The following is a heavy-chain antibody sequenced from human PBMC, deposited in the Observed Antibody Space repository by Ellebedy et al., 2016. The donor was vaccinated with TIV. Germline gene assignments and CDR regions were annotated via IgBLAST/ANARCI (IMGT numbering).Heavy chain of an antibody. V-gene: IGHV3-30*02. CDR2: IQYDWTNN. CDR3: AKDQVDY. J-gene: IGHJ4*02. CDR1: GFTFSDFG. Sequence: GESLKISCSASGFTFSDFGMHWVRQAPGKGLEWVTFIQYDWTNNYYTDSVKGRFTISRDNSKNTLYLEMNILRVEDTAVYYCAKDQVDYWGQGTLVTVSS.